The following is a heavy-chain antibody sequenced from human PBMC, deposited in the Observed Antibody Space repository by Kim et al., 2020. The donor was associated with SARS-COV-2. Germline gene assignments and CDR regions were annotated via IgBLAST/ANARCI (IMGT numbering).Heavy chain of an antibody. CDR2: IYYSGSA. J-gene: IGHJ4*01. CDR1: GGSISSSSHY. D-gene: IGHD1-26*01. Sequence: SETLSLTCTVSGGSISSSSHYWSWLRQPPGKGLEWIGSIYYSGSAYYNPSLKSRATISVDTSKNQFSLNLSSVTAADTALYYCARPSYSGSYPYYFDFWGPGTLVTVSS. V-gene: IGHV4-39*01. CDR3: ARPSYSGSYPYYFDF.